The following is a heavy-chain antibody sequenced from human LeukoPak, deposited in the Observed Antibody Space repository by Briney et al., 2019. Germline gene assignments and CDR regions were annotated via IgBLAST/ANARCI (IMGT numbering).Heavy chain of an antibody. CDR1: GGSVSSYY. CDR2: IYTSGST. V-gene: IGHV4-4*07. D-gene: IGHD1-1*01. Sequence: PSETLSLTCTVSGGSVSSYYWSWIRQPAGKGLEWIGRIYTSGSTNYNPSLKSRVTMSVDTSKNQFSLKLSSVTAADTAVYYCARGAVTTGTPRGAFDIWGQGTMVTVSS. J-gene: IGHJ3*02. CDR3: ARGAVTTGTPRGAFDI.